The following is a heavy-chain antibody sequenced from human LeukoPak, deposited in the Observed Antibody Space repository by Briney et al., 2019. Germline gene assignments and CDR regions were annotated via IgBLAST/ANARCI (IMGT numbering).Heavy chain of an antibody. Sequence: GGSLRLSCAASGFTVSSNYMSWVRQAPGKGLEWVSVIYSGGSTYYADSVKGRFTISRDNSKNTLYLQMNSLRAEDTAVYYCAKDRRFGSPNDAFDIWGQGTMVTVSS. D-gene: IGHD3-10*01. CDR3: AKDRRFGSPNDAFDI. V-gene: IGHV3-53*01. J-gene: IGHJ3*02. CDR2: IYSGGST. CDR1: GFTVSSNY.